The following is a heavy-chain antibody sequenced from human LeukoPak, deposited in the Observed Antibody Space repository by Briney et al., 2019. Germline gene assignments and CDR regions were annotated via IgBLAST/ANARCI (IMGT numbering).Heavy chain of an antibody. CDR1: GLTFSIYA. CDR3: ANLDYYDTELDY. CDR2: ISGGGST. V-gene: IGHV3-23*01. Sequence: PGGSLRLSCAASGLTFSIYAMSWVRHAPGKGLEWVSAISGGGSTYYADSVKGRFPNSRENSKTTLYLQMNSLRAEDTAVYYCANLDYYDTELDYWGQGTLVTVSS. D-gene: IGHD3-22*01. J-gene: IGHJ4*02.